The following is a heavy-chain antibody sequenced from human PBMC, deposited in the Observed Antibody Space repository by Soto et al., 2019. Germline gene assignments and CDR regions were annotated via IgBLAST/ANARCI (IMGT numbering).Heavy chain of an antibody. D-gene: IGHD6-19*01. CDR2: INSDGSST. J-gene: IGHJ3*02. V-gene: IGHV3-74*01. CDR1: GFTFSSYW. Sequence: GGSLRLSCAASGFTFSSYWMHWVRQAPGKGLVWVSRINSDGSSTSYADSVKGRFTISRDNAKNTLYLQMNSLRAEDTAVYYGARGSRVLWGESGWYYGDAFDIWGQGTMVTVSS. CDR3: ARGSRVLWGESGWYYGDAFDI.